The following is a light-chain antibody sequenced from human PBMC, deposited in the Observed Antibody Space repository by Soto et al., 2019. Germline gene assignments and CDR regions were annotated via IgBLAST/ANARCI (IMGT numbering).Light chain of an antibody. CDR2: AAS. Sequence: DIQLTQSPSFLSASVGDRVTVTCRASQDISSFLAWYHQTPGKAPNLLIYAASTLQSGVPSRFSGSGSGTEFTLTISRLQPEDCAHDYCQQLYSYPLTFGGGTKVEIK. CDR1: QDISSF. CDR3: QQLYSYPLT. V-gene: IGKV1-9*01. J-gene: IGKJ4*01.